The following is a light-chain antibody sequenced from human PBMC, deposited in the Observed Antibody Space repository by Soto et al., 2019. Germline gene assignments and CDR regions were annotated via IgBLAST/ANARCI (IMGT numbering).Light chain of an antibody. J-gene: IGKJ1*01. CDR1: PSVTNF. CDR2: EAS. V-gene: IGKV3-11*01. CDR3: QQRSDWPWT. Sequence: EIVLTQSPATLSLSPGERATLSCRASPSVTNFLAWYQQKPGQAPRLLMYEASNRATGIPARFSGGGSGTDFTLTIRSLEPEDFAVYYCQQRSDWPWTFGQGTKVDIK.